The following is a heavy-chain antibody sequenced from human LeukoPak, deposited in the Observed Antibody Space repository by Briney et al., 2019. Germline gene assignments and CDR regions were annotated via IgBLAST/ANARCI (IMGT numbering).Heavy chain of an antibody. Sequence: SETLSLTCAVYGGSFSGYYWSWTRQPPGKGLEWIGEINHSGSTNYNPSLKSRVTISVDTSKNQFSLKLSSVTAADTAVYYCASHKVVTAMAFDYWGQGTLVTVSS. CDR1: GGSFSGYY. V-gene: IGHV4-34*01. CDR3: ASHKVVTAMAFDY. D-gene: IGHD2-21*02. J-gene: IGHJ4*02. CDR2: INHSGST.